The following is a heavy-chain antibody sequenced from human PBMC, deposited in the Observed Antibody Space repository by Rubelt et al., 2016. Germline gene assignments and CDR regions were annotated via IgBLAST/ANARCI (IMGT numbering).Heavy chain of an antibody. D-gene: IGHD5-18*01. CDR2: ISIDGSST. J-gene: IGHJ6*02. V-gene: IGHV3-74*01. CDR3: AREDTALVHYGMDV. Sequence: GGSLTLPCAAFGFTFSSYWMHWVRQVPGKGLVWFSRISIDGSSTSSADFVRVRFTISRDNAKNTLFLQLNSMRAEATAEYYCAREDTALVHYGMDVWGQGTTITVSS. CDR1: GFTFSSYW.